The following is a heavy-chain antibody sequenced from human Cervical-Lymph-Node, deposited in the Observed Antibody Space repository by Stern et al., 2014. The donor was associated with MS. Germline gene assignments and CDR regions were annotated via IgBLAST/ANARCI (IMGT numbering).Heavy chain of an antibody. V-gene: IGHV2-5*02. CDR3: AHRSTSVAGAWAS. J-gene: IGHJ5*02. D-gene: IGHD1-26*01. CDR2: LYWDDEK. Sequence: QITLKESGPTLVKPTQTLTLTCDFSGFSLTTRGVGVGWIRQPPGKALEWLALLYWDDEKRYSPSLKNRLSSITDTAKNQVVLTMTNMDPVDTGTYYCAHRSTSVAGAWASWGQGILVVVSS. CDR1: GFSLTTRGVG.